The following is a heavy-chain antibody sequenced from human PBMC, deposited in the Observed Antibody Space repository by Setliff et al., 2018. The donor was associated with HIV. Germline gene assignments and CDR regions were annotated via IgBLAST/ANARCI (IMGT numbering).Heavy chain of an antibody. CDR2: ISAYNDNT. D-gene: IGHD2-2*01. CDR3: ARALGYCSSTSCYGGIDAFDI. Sequence: ASVKVSCKTSGYTFTNYGISWVRQAPGQGLEWMGWISAYNDNTNYAQKVQGRVTMTTDTSTSTAYMDLRSLRSDDTAVYYCARALGYCSSTSCYGGIDAFDIWGQGTMVTV. CDR1: GYTFTNYG. J-gene: IGHJ3*02. V-gene: IGHV1-18*01.